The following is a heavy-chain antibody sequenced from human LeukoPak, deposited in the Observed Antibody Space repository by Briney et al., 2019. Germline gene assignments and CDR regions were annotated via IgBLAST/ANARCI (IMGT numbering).Heavy chain of an antibody. CDR1: GFTFSSYA. CDR3: AKGARNSSGWYEYFQH. Sequence: GGSLRLSCAASGFTFSSYAMSWVRQAPGKGLEWVSAISGSGGSTYYADSVKGRFTISRDNSKNTLYLQMNSLRAEDTAVYYCAKGARNSSGWYEYFQHWGQGTLVTVPS. V-gene: IGHV3-23*01. D-gene: IGHD6-19*01. CDR2: ISGSGGST. J-gene: IGHJ1*01.